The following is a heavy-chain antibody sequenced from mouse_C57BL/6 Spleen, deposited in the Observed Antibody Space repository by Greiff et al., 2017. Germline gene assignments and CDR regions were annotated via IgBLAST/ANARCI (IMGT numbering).Heavy chain of an antibody. CDR2: IDPSDSYT. CDR1: GYTFTSYW. CDR3: ARRGTVVLDY. J-gene: IGHJ2*01. Sequence: VQLQQPGAELVMPGASVKLSCKASGYTFTSYWMHWVKQRPGQGLEWIGEIDPSDSYTNYNQKFKGKSTLTVDKSSSTAYMQLSSLTSEDSAVYYCARRGTVVLDYWGQGTTLTVSS. D-gene: IGHD1-1*01. V-gene: IGHV1-69*01.